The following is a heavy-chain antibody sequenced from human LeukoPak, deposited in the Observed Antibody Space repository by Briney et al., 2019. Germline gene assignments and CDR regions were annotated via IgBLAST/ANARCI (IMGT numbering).Heavy chain of an antibody. CDR1: GGSISSSSYY. J-gene: IGHJ3*02. D-gene: IGHD3-9*01. Sequence: SETLSLTCTVSGGSISSSSYYWGWIRQPPGKGLEWIGSIYYSGSTYYNPSLKSRVTISVDTSKNQFSLKLSSVTAADTAVYYCAREDYDIAGEDAFDIWGQGTMVTVSS. CDR2: IYYSGST. V-gene: IGHV4-39*07. CDR3: AREDYDIAGEDAFDI.